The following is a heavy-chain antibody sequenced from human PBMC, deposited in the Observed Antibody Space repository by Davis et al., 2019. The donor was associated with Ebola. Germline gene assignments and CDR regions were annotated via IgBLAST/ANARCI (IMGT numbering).Heavy chain of an antibody. CDR1: GFTFSSYA. V-gene: IGHV3-30-3*01. D-gene: IGHD6-6*01. CDR2: ISYDGSNK. J-gene: IGHJ4*02. Sequence: PGGSLRLSCAASGFTFSSYAMHWVRQAPGKGLEWVAVISYDGSNKYYADSVKGRFTISRDNSKNTLYLQMNSLRAEDTAVYYCARVSSIAARPGYFDYWGQGTLVTVSS. CDR3: ARVSSIAARPGYFDY.